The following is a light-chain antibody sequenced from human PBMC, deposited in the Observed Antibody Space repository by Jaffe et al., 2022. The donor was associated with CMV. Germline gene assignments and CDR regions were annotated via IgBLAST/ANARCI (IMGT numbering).Light chain of an antibody. V-gene: IGKV3-20*01. J-gene: IGKJ1*01. Sequence: ETVLTQSPGTLSLSPGERATLSCRASQSVSNNYLAWYQQKPGQGPRLLIYGASSRATGIPDRFSGSGSGTDFTLTISRLEPEDFVVYYCQQYGVSSWTFGQGTRVEIK. CDR3: QQYGVSSWT. CDR2: GAS. CDR1: QSVSNNY.